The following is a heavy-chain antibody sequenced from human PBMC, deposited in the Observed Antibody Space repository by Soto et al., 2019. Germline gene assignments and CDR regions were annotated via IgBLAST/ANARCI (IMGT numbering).Heavy chain of an antibody. CDR3: AGGRRFSDWFDP. CDR2: IYSSGTT. V-gene: IGHV4-4*07. CDR1: GGAIGRYY. D-gene: IGHD3-3*01. Sequence: SETLSLTCTVTGGAIGRYYWTWIRQSDGEGLEWIGRIYSSGTTKYNPSLKSRVTISLDTSMNYFSLRLSSVTAADTAVYYCAGGRRFSDWFDPWGQGTLVTVSS. J-gene: IGHJ5*02.